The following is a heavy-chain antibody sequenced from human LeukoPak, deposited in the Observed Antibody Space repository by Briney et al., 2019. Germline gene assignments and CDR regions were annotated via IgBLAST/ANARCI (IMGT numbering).Heavy chain of an antibody. CDR1: GYTFTGYY. J-gene: IGHJ4*02. Sequence: ASVKVSCKASGYTFTGYYMHWVRQAPGQGLEWMGIINLSGGSTSYAQKFQGRVTMTRDMSTSTVYMELSSLRSEDTAVYYCARGGYSGYEYFDYWGQGTLVTVSS. V-gene: IGHV1-46*01. CDR3: ARGGYSGYEYFDY. CDR2: INLSGGST. D-gene: IGHD5-12*01.